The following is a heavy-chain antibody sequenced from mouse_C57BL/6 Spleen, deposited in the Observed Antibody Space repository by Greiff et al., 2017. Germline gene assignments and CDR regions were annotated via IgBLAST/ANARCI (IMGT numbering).Heavy chain of an antibody. V-gene: IGHV1-81*01. CDR2: IYPRSGNT. CDR3: ARTGYSPMDY. CDR1: GYTFTSYG. Sequence: VQLQESGAELARPGASVKLSCKASGYTFTSYGISWVKQRTGQGLEWIGEIYPRSGNTYYNEKFKGKATLTADKSSSTAYMALRSLTSEDSAVYFCARTGYSPMDYWGQGTSVTVSS. J-gene: IGHJ4*01. D-gene: IGHD2-3*01.